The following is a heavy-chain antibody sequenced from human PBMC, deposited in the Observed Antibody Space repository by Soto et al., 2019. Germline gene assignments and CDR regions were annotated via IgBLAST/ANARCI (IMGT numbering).Heavy chain of an antibody. CDR3: ARHHLPFRQSAEVPRWLDP. J-gene: IGHJ5*02. CDR1: GFSITTGNYY. CDR2: VFHSGST. Sequence: PSETLSLTCTVSGFSITTGNYYWAWVRQSPGKGLEWIQSVFHSGSTYYNNNTSLGSRVTTSVDISKNQFSLTVHSVTAADSGIYFCARHHLPFRQSAEVPRWLDPWGPGVLVTVYS. V-gene: IGHV4-39*01.